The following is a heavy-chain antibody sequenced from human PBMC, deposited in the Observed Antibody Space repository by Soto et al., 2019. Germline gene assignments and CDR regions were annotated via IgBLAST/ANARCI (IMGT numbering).Heavy chain of an antibody. Sequence: ESGGDLVKPGGCLRLSCAASGITFTNAWMSWVRQVPGKGLEWVGRIKNKADGGATDYAAPVRGRFTISRDDSKNTLFLQMNSLETEDTAVYYCTTDPGDYEDFWGQGTLVTVSS. CDR2: IKNKADGGAT. CDR1: GITFTNAW. D-gene: IGHD4-17*01. V-gene: IGHV3-15*01. J-gene: IGHJ4*02. CDR3: TTDPGDYEDF.